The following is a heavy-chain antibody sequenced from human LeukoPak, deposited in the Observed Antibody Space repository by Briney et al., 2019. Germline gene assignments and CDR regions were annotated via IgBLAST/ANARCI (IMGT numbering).Heavy chain of an antibody. Sequence: PGGSLRLSCAASGFTFNDHYMDWVRQAPGKGLEWVGRTRNKAHSYTTEYAASVKGRLTISRDDSKRSLYLQMNSLKTEDTAVYYCARGSTGWPGKRGDYWGQGTLVTVSS. CDR1: GFTFNDHY. D-gene: IGHD6-19*01. CDR3: ARGSTGWPGKRGDY. V-gene: IGHV3-72*01. J-gene: IGHJ4*02. CDR2: TRNKAHSYTT.